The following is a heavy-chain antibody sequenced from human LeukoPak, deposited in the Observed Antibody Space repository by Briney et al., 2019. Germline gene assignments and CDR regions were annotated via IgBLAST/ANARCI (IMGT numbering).Heavy chain of an antibody. CDR3: ARGAMVRGANYYFDY. D-gene: IGHD3-10*01. CDR2: IRSVAHGGTT. Sequence: GGSLRLSCSASGFTFDDYAMTWVGQAPGKGLEGVGFIRSVAHGGTTEYAASVKGRFTISRDDSKSIAYLQMNSLKTGDTAVYYCARGAMVRGANYYFDYWGQGTLVTVSS. V-gene: IGHV3-49*04. CDR1: GFTFDDYA. J-gene: IGHJ4*02.